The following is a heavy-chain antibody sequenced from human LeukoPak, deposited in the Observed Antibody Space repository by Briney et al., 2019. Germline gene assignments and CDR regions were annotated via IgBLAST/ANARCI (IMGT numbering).Heavy chain of an antibody. CDR2: IYYSGST. V-gene: IGHV4-30-4*08. D-gene: IGHD3-10*01. CDR1: GGSISSGDYY. Sequence: SETLSLTCTVSGGSISSGDYYWSWIRQPPGKGLEWIGYIYYSGSTYYNPSLKSRVTISVDTSKNQFSLKLSSVTAADTAVYYCARDSRYYGSGGTDAFDIWGQGTKVTVSS. J-gene: IGHJ3*02. CDR3: ARDSRYYGSGGTDAFDI.